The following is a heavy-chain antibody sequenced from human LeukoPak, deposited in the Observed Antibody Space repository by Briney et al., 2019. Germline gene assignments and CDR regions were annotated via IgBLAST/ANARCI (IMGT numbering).Heavy chain of an antibody. CDR3: ARLEKLLANDAFDI. D-gene: IGHD6-19*01. J-gene: IGHJ3*02. Sequence: PSETLSLTCTVSGGSISSYYWSWIRQPPGKGLEWIGYIYYSGGTNYNPSLKSRVTISVDTSKNQFSLKLSSVTAADTAVYYCARLEKLLANDAFDIWGQGTMVTVSS. CDR1: GGSISSYY. CDR2: IYYSGGT. V-gene: IGHV4-59*08.